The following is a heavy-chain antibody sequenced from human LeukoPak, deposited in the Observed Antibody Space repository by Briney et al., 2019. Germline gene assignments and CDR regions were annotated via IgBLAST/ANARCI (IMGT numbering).Heavy chain of an antibody. D-gene: IGHD3-22*01. CDR3: AKRGVVIRVILVGFHKEAYYFDS. CDR1: GFALTSAA. J-gene: IGHJ4*02. V-gene: IGHV3-23*01. CDR2: LGSGGYT. Sequence: GGSLRLSCAASGFALTSAAMDWVRQAPGKGLEWVSTLGSGGYTYYADSVKGRFTVPRDTSKNTLYLQMNSLRAEDTAVYFCAKRGVVIRVILVGFHKEAYYFDSWGQGALVTVSS.